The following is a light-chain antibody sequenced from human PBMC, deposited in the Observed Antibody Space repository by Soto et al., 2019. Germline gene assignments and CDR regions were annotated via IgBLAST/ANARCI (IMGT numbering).Light chain of an antibody. CDR1: QDISNY. CDR2: DAS. CDR3: QQYDNLPLT. V-gene: IGKV1-33*01. J-gene: IGKJ4*01. Sequence: DIQLTQSPSSLSASVGDRVTITCQASQDISNYLTWYQQKPGKAPKLLIYDASNLETGVPSRFSGSGSVTDFTFTISSLQPEDIATYYCQQYDNLPLTFGGWTTVEIK.